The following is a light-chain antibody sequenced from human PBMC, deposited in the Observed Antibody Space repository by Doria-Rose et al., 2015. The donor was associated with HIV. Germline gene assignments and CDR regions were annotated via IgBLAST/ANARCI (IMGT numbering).Light chain of an antibody. Sequence: TQSPGTLSLSPGERATLSCRASQSFSSTYLAWYQQKPGRAPSLLIYDGSTRATGIPDRFSASGSGTDFTLTINRLEPEDLALYYCHQYGTSWTFGQGTKVEI. CDR1: QSFSSTY. CDR2: DGS. CDR3: HQYGTSWT. J-gene: IGKJ1*01. V-gene: IGKV3-20*01.